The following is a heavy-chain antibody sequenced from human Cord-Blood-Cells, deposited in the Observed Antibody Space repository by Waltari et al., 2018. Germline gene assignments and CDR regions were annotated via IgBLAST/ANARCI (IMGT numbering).Heavy chain of an antibody. Sequence: QVQLQQWGAGLLKPSGTLSLPCAVYGGSFSVYYWSWIRQPPGKGLEWIGEINHSGSTNYNPSLKSRVTISVDTSKNQFSLKLSSVTAADTAVYYCARVAYDFWSGYYFDYWGQGTLVTVSS. J-gene: IGHJ4*02. V-gene: IGHV4-34*01. CDR3: ARVAYDFWSGYYFDY. CDR1: GGSFSVYY. D-gene: IGHD3-3*01. CDR2: INHSGST.